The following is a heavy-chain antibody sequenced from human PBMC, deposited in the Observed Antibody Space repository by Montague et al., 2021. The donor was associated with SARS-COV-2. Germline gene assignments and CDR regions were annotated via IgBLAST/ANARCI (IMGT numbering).Heavy chain of an antibody. J-gene: IGHJ6*02. CDR1: GFTVSSYG. Sequence: SLRLSCAASGFTVSSYGMHWVRQAPGKGLEWVAVIWYDGSNKYYADSVKGRFTISRDNSKNTLYLQMNSLRAEDTAVYYCARDRVTMVRGVILYYYGMDVWGQGTTVTVSS. V-gene: IGHV3-33*01. D-gene: IGHD3-10*01. CDR3: ARDRVTMVRGVILYYYGMDV. CDR2: IWYDGSNK.